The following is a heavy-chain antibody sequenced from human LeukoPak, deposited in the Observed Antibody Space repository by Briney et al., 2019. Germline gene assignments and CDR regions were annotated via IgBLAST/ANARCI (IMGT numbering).Heavy chain of an antibody. Sequence: SETLSLTCTVSGGFISSGGYYWSWIRQPPGKGLEWIGYIYHSGSTYYNPSLKSRVTISVDTSKNQFSLKLSSVTAADTAVYYCARWSGSVASRNYYYYMDVWGKGTTVTVSS. V-gene: IGHV4-30-2*05. CDR2: IYHSGST. J-gene: IGHJ6*03. CDR3: ARWSGSVASRNYYYYMDV. CDR1: GGFISSGGYY. D-gene: IGHD1-26*01.